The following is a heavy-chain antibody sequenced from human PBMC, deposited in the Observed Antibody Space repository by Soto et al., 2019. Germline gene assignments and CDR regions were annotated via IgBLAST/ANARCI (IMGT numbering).Heavy chain of an antibody. CDR3: AKGTSSSHSDGMDV. V-gene: IGHV3-30*18. J-gene: IGHJ6*02. D-gene: IGHD6-6*01. CDR1: GFTFSSYG. CDR2: ILYDGSNI. Sequence: GGSLRLSCAASGFTFSSYGIHWVRQAPGKGLEWVAIILYDGSNIYYADSVKGRFTVSRDNSENTLFLQMNSLRGEDTAVYYCAKGTSSSHSDGMDVWGQGTTVTVAS.